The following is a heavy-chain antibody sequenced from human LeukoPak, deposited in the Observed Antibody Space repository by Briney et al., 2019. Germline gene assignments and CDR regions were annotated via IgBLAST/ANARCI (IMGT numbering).Heavy chain of an antibody. Sequence: GESLKISCKGSGFSFTSYWIGWVRQMPGKGLEWMGIICPGDSDTRYTPSFQGQVTISADKSISTAYLQWSSLKASDTAIYYCARQPYDGSGYYRGAFDIWGQGTVVTVSS. D-gene: IGHD3-22*01. J-gene: IGHJ3*02. CDR1: GFSFTSYW. CDR3: ARQPYDGSGYYRGAFDI. CDR2: ICPGDSDT. V-gene: IGHV5-51*01.